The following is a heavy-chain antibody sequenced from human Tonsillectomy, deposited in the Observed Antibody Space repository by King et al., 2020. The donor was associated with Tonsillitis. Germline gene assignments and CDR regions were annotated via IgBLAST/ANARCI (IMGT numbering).Heavy chain of an antibody. V-gene: IGHV3-30*18. Sequence: VQLVESGGGVVQPGRSLRLSCAASGFNFMSYGMHWVRQAPGKGLEWVAVISYDGSNKYYADSVKGRFTISRDNSKNTLYLQMNSLRAEDTAVYYCAKVGYWDSTRCWGFDYWGQGTLVTVSS. CDR1: GFNFMSYG. D-gene: IGHD2-2*01. CDR2: ISYDGSNK. CDR3: AKVGYWDSTRCWGFDY. J-gene: IGHJ4*02.